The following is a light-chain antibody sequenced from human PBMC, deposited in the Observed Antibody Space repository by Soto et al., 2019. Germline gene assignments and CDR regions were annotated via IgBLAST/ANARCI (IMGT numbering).Light chain of an antibody. Sequence: TQSPATLSASVGDRVTITCRASQSIRYYLAWYQQMPGKAPKLLIYGASSLQSGVPSRFSGSGSGTEFTLTISSLQPDDFATYFCQHHNSYSQTFGQGTKVEIK. CDR2: GAS. J-gene: IGKJ1*01. CDR3: QHHNSYSQT. V-gene: IGKV1-5*01. CDR1: QSIRYY.